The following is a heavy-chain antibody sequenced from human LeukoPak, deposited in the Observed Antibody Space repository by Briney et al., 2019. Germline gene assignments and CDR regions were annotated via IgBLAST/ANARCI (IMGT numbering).Heavy chain of an antibody. CDR3: ARADDTSYGMDV. CDR1: GGSISSGGYY. J-gene: IGHJ6*02. Sequence: SETLSLTCTVSGGSISSGGYYWSWIRQHPGKGLEWIGYIYYSGSTYYNPSLKSRVTISVDTSKNQFSLKLSSATAADTAVYYCARADDTSYGMDVWGQGTTVTVSS. D-gene: IGHD3-9*01. V-gene: IGHV4-31*03. CDR2: IYYSGST.